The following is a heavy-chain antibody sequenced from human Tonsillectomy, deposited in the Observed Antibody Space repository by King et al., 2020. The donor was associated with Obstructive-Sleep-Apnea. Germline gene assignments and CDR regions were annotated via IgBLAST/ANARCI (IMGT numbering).Heavy chain of an antibody. CDR2: INSDGSST. D-gene: IGHD1-26*01. CDR3: ARGGWGLLGFDY. Sequence: VQLVESGGGLVQPGGSLRLSCAASGFTFSSYWMHWVRQAPGKGLVWVSRINSDGSSTSYADSVKGRFTISRDNAKNTLYLQMNSLRAGDTAVYYCARGGWGLLGFDYWGQGTLVTVSS. CDR1: GFTFSSYW. V-gene: IGHV3-74*01. J-gene: IGHJ4*02.